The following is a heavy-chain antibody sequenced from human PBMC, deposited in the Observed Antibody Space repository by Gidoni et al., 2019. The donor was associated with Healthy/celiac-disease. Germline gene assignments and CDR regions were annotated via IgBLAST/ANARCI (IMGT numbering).Heavy chain of an antibody. D-gene: IGHD6-13*01. J-gene: IGHJ4*02. V-gene: IGHV4-39*07. CDR1: GGSISSSSYY. Sequence: QLQLQESGPGLVKPSETLSLTCTVSGGSISSSSYYWGWIRQPPGKGLEWIGSIYYSGSTYYNPSLKSRVTISVDTSKNQFSLKLSSVTAADTAVYYCARDEGYGHFDYWGQGTLVTVSS. CDR2: IYYSGST. CDR3: ARDEGYGHFDY.